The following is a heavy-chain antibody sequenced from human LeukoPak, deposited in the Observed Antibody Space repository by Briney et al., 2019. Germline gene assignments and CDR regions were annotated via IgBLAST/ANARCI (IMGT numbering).Heavy chain of an antibody. J-gene: IGHJ6*04. V-gene: IGHV3-48*03. CDR3: AELGITMIGGV. CDR2: SSSSGSTM. CDR1: GFTFSSYE. D-gene: IGHD3-10*02. Sequence: GGSLRLSCAASGFTFSSYEMNWVRQAPGKGLEGVSYSSSSGSTMYYADSVKGRFTISRDNAKNSLYLQMNSLRAEDTAVYYCAELGITMIGGVWGKGTTVTISS.